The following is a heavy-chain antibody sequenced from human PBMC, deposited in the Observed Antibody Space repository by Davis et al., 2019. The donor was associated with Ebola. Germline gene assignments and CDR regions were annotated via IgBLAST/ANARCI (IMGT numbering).Heavy chain of an antibody. Sequence: PSETLSLTCAISADSVSMKSAGWNWIRQSPSRGLEWLGRTYYDPKWYNDYAVSVKSRITINPDTSKNQFSLQLNSVTPEDTAVYYCARGWLRTGMDVWGKGTTVTVSS. CDR2: TYYDPKWYN. D-gene: IGHD5-12*01. CDR1: ADSVSMKSAG. V-gene: IGHV6-1*01. CDR3: ARGWLRTGMDV. J-gene: IGHJ6*04.